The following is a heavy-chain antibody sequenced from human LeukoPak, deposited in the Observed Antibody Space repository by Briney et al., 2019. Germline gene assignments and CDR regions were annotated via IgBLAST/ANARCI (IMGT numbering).Heavy chain of an antibody. J-gene: IGHJ4*02. CDR1: GFTFSSYW. CDR2: INSDGSST. CDR3: ARVGTAMATGPFDY. D-gene: IGHD5-18*01. V-gene: IGHV3-74*01. Sequence: GALRLSCAASGFTFSSYWMHWVRQAPGKGLVWVSRINSDGSSTSYADSVKGRFTISRDNAKNTLYLQMNSLRAEDTAVYYCARVGTAMATGPFDYWGQGTLATVSS.